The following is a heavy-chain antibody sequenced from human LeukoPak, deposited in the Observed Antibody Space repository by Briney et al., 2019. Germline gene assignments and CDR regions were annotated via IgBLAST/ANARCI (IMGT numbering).Heavy chain of an antibody. CDR3: ARAPSTSLGNDY. J-gene: IGHJ4*02. V-gene: IGHV4-34*01. CDR1: GGSFSGYY. Sequence: SETLSLTCAVYGGSFSGYYWSWIRQPPGKGLEWIGEINHSGSTNYNPSLESRVTISVDTSKNQFSLKLSSVAAADTAVYYCARAPSTSLGNDYWGQGTLVTVSS. D-gene: IGHD2-2*01. CDR2: INHSGST.